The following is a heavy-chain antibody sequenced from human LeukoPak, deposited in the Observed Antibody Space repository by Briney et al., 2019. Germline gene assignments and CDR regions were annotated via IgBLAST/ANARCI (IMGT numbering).Heavy chain of an antibody. J-gene: IGHJ3*02. Sequence: GGCLRLSCAASGFTFRSYEMNWVRQAPGKGLEWVSYISSSGSGIHYADSVKGRFSISRDNAKNSLYLQMNSLRAEDTAVYYCAREVAVAGTTGDYDIWGQGTMVTVSS. V-gene: IGHV3-48*03. D-gene: IGHD6-19*01. CDR3: AREVAVAGTTGDYDI. CDR2: ISSSGSGI. CDR1: GFTFRSYE.